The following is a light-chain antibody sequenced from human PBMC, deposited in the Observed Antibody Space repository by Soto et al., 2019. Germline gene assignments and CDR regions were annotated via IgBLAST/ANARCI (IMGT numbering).Light chain of an antibody. CDR2: DAS. V-gene: IGKV3-11*01. CDR3: QLRSNWPPTWT. J-gene: IGKJ1*01. CDR1: QSISNY. Sequence: EIVLTQSPATLSLSPGERATLSCRASQSISNYLAWYQHKPGQAPRLLIYDASSRATGIPARFSGSRSGTDFTLTIRSLEPEDFAVYFCQLRSNWPPTWTVGQGTKVEIK.